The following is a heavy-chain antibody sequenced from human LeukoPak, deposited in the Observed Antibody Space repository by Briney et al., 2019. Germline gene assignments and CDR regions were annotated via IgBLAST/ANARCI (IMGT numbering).Heavy chain of an antibody. CDR2: INHSGST. Sequence: SETLSLTCAVYGGSFSGYYWSWIRQPPRKGLEWIGEINHSGSTNYNSSLKSRVTISVDTSKNQFSLKLSSVTAADTAVYYCARRLGPSGYVWGSYRFQDAFDIWGQGTMVTVSS. CDR1: GGSFSGYY. J-gene: IGHJ3*02. D-gene: IGHD3-16*02. V-gene: IGHV4-34*01. CDR3: ARRLGPSGYVWGSYRFQDAFDI.